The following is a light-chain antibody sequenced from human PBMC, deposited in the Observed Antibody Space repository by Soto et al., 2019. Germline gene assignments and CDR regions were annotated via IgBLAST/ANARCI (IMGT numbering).Light chain of an antibody. CDR1: QTISSW. V-gene: IGKV1-5*03. CDR3: QQYNNWWT. CDR2: KAS. Sequence: STLSGSVGDRVTITCRASQTISSWLAWYQQKPGKAPKLLIYKASTLKSGVPSRFSGSGSGTEFTLTISSLQPDDFATYYCQQYNNWWTFSQGTKVDIK. J-gene: IGKJ1*01.